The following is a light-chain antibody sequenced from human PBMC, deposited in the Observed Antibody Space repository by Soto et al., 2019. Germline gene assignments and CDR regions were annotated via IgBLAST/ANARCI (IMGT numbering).Light chain of an antibody. J-gene: IGKJ2*01. CDR3: QHIYSTPPDT. CDR2: AAS. Sequence: DIQMTQSPSSLSASVGDRVTITCRASQSISKYLNWYQQKPGQAPNLLIYAASTLQSGGPSRFSGSGSGTDFTLTIISRQPEDFATYYCQHIYSTPPDTFGQGTNLEIK. CDR1: QSISKY. V-gene: IGKV1-39*01.